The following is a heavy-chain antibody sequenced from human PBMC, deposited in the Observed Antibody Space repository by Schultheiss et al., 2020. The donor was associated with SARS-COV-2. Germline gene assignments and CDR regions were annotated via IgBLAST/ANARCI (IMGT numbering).Heavy chain of an antibody. J-gene: IGHJ4*02. D-gene: IGHD5-12*01. CDR1: GFTFSTYW. Sequence: GGSLRLSCAASGFTFSTYWMTWVRQAPGKGLEWVANIKPDGGELDYVDSVKGRFTISRDNAGNSLYLQLNSLRAEDTAVYYCARDQRIVATPGHFDYWGQGTLVTVSS. V-gene: IGHV3-7*01. CDR3: ARDQRIVATPGHFDY. CDR2: IKPDGGEL.